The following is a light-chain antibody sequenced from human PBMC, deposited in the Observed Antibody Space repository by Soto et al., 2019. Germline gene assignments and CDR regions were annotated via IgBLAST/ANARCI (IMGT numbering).Light chain of an antibody. CDR2: DVN. V-gene: IGLV2-14*01. CDR3: ASYARTTTLV. Sequence: QSALTQPASVSGSPGQSITISCTGTISDIGGYNFISWYQHHPGKAPKLVIYDVNKRPSGISYRFSGSKSGNTASLTISGLEAEDEAYYYCASYARTTTLVFGGGTKLTVL. CDR1: ISDIGGYNF. J-gene: IGLJ2*01.